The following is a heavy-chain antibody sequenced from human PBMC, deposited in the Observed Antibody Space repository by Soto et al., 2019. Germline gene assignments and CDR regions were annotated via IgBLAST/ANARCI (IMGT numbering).Heavy chain of an antibody. CDR3: AKGGDCGGGSCYTGTFYYFDV. CDR2: ISGSGGHT. CDR1: AFTFSNYA. Sequence: GGSLRLSCAASAFTFSNYAMNWFRQAPGKGLQWVSTISGSGGHTYFADSVKGRFTISRDNSKNTVSLELNNLRAADTALYFCAKGGDCGGGSCYTGTFYYFDVWGRGTLVTVSS. D-gene: IGHD2-15*01. J-gene: IGHJ2*01. V-gene: IGHV3-23*01.